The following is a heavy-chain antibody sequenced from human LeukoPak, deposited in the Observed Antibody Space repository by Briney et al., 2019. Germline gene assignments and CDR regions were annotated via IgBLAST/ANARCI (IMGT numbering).Heavy chain of an antibody. CDR1: GFRFSDYY. CDR2: ISDSSSTI. V-gene: IGHV3-11*04. J-gene: IGHJ4*02. CDR3: AREEENVDRYYFDY. Sequence: GGSLRLSCAASGFRFSDYYMSWIRQAPGKGLEWVSDISDSSSTIHYADSVKGRFTISRDNAKNSLYLQMNSLRAEDTAVYYCAREEENVDRYYFDYWGQGTLVTVSS. D-gene: IGHD1-1*01.